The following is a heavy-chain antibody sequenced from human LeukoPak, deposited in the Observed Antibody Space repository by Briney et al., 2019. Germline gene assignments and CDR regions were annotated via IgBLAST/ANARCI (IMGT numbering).Heavy chain of an antibody. V-gene: IGHV1-2*06. CDR3: ARASYYDSSGYFNPFDY. D-gene: IGHD3-22*01. J-gene: IGHJ4*02. CDR1: GYTFTGYY. Sequence: ASVKVSCKASGYTFTGYYMHWVRQAPGQGLEWMGRINPNSGGTNYTQKFQGRVTMTRDTSISTAYMELSRLRSDDTAVYYCARASYYDSSGYFNPFDYWGQGTLVTVSS. CDR2: INPNSGGT.